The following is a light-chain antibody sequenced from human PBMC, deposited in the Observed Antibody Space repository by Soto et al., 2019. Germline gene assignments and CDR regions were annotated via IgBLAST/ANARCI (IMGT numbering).Light chain of an antibody. J-gene: IGLJ2*01. CDR1: ISDVGGYNF. CDR2: DVS. V-gene: IGLV2-14*01. CDR3: SSFTTTTPLI. Sequence: QSALTQPASVSGSPGQSITISCTGTISDVGGYNFVSWYQQHPGKAPKLILYDVSNRPSGLSNRFSGSKSGNTASLTISGLQAEDEADYYCSSFTTTTPLIFGGGTKVTVL.